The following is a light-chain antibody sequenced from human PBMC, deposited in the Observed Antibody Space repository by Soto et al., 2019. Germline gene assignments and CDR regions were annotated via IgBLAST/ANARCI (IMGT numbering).Light chain of an antibody. CDR1: SGHSNYA. CDR3: QTWGSGAVI. CDR2: LNGDGSH. V-gene: IGLV4-69*01. J-gene: IGLJ2*01. Sequence: QPVLTQAPSASASLGASVKLTCTLSSGHSNYAIAWHQQQPEKGPRYLMKLNGDGSHSKGDGIPDRFSGSSSGAERYLTISSLQSDDEADYYCQTWGSGAVIFGGGTKLNVL.